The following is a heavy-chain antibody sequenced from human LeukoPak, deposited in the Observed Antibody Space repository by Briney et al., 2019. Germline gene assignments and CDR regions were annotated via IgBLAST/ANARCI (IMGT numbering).Heavy chain of an antibody. D-gene: IGHD3-16*02. CDR2: ISAYNGDT. Sequence: ASVKVSCKASGYTFNSYGISWVRQAPGQGLEWMGWISAYNGDTNYAQKLQGRVTMTTDTSTSTAYMELRSLRSDDTAVYYCARRLYDYVWGSYRSTPLDYWGQGTLVTVSS. J-gene: IGHJ4*02. CDR1: GYTFNSYG. CDR3: ARRLYDYVWGSYRSTPLDY. V-gene: IGHV1-18*01.